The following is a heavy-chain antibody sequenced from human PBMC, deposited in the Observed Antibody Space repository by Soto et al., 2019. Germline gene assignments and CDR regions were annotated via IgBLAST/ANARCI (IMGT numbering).Heavy chain of an antibody. CDR2: ISYDGDNK. Sequence: QVQLVESGGGEVQPGRSLRLSCAASGFTFNYHALNWVRQAPGKGLEWVAVISYDGDNKYIAESVKGRFTISRDNSKNTVSLQMNSLRTEDTAMYFCARGTTTSAFSAMDVWGQGTTVTVSS. D-gene: IGHD1-1*01. V-gene: IGHV3-30-3*01. CDR3: ARGTTTSAFSAMDV. CDR1: GFTFNYHA. J-gene: IGHJ6*02.